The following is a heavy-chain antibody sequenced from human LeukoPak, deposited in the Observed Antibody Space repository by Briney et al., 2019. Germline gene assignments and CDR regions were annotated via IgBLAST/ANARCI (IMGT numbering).Heavy chain of an antibody. CDR3: ARVVERDIVVVPAAQGAFDI. J-gene: IGHJ3*02. CDR2: ISAYNGDT. D-gene: IGHD2-2*01. CDR1: GYTFTGYH. V-gene: IGHV1-18*04. Sequence: ASVQVSCKASGYTFTGYHMHWVRQAPGQGREWVAWISAYNGDTYYAQKLQGRVTVTTDTSTSTAYMELRSLRSDDTAVYYCARVVERDIVVVPAAQGAFDIWGQGTMVTVSS.